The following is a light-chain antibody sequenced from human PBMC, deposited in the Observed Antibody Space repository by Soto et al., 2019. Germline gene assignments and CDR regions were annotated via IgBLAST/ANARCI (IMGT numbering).Light chain of an antibody. Sequence: ELVLTQSPGTLSLSPGERATLSCRASQSISSNSLAWYQQVPGQAPRLLIYSASSRATGIPDRFSGSGLGTDFTLIISGLEPEDTAVDDCQYGNTLTFGGGTKVEIK. CDR2: SAS. J-gene: IGKJ4*02. CDR1: QSISSNS. V-gene: IGKV3-20*01. CDR3: QYGNTLT.